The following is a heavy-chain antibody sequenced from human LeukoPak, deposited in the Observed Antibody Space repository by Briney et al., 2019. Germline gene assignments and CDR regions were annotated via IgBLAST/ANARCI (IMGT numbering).Heavy chain of an antibody. D-gene: IGHD6-6*01. Sequence: PGGSLRLSCAASGFTFSNYGMNWVRQAPGKGLEWVSSISYSSGSTFYADSVKGRFTISRDNSKNTLYLQMNSRRAGDTAIYYCAKRIQYSSSSAYFDYWGQGTLVTVSS. CDR1: GFTFSNYG. CDR2: ISYSSGST. J-gene: IGHJ4*02. CDR3: AKRIQYSSSSAYFDY. V-gene: IGHV3-23*01.